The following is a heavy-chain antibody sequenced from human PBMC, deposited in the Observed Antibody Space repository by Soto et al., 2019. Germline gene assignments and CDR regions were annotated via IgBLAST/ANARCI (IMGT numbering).Heavy chain of an antibody. J-gene: IGHJ6*02. CDR2: ISPYNGTT. CDR1: GYTVTTYG. D-gene: IGHD1-1*01. CDR3: ARDGERDTGLNFYYYLHGMDA. Sequence: GASVKVSCKASGYTVTTYGISWVRQAPGQGLEWMGWISPYNGTTKYAEKFQGEMTMTTDTATSTAYMDLRSLRSDDTAVYYCARDGERDTGLNFYYYLHGMDAWGQGTRVTVSS. V-gene: IGHV1-18*04.